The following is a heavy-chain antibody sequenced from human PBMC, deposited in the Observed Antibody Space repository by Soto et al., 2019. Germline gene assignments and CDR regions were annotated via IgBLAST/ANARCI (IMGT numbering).Heavy chain of an antibody. Sequence: GGSLRLSCAASGFTFSSYGMHWVRQAPGKGLEWVAVISYDGSNKDYADSVKGRFTISRDNSKNTLYLQMNSLRAEDTAVYYCAKEAAYCGGDCSPYGMDVWGQGTTVTVSS. CDR3: AKEAAYCGGDCSPYGMDV. CDR1: GFTFSSYG. V-gene: IGHV3-30*18. D-gene: IGHD2-21*02. CDR2: ISYDGSNK. J-gene: IGHJ6*02.